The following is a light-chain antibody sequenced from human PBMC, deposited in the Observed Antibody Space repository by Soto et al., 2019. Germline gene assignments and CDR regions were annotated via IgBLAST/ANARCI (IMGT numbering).Light chain of an antibody. J-gene: IGKJ2*01. CDR2: GTS. CDR3: QQYNSSPPMST. Sequence: DIVLTQSPGTLSLSPGERATLSCRASQSMSNRYLAWYHQKPGQAPRLLIYGTSNRATGIPDRFSGSGSGTDFTLTISRLEPEDFALYYCQQYNSSPPMSTFGQGTRLEI. CDR1: QSMSNRY. V-gene: IGKV3-20*01.